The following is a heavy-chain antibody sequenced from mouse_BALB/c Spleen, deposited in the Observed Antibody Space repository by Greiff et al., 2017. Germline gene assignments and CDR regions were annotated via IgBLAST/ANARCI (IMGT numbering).Heavy chain of an antibody. V-gene: IGHV5-12-1*01. Sequence: EVKLVESGGGLVKPGGSLKLSCAASGFAFSSYDMSWVRQTPEQRLEWVAYISSGGGSTYYPDTVKGRFTISRDNAKNTLYLQMSSLKSEDTAMYYCARQGSGENYLDDWGQGTTLTVSS. J-gene: IGHJ2*01. CDR2: ISSGGGST. CDR3: ARQGSGENYLDD. CDR1: GFAFSSYD.